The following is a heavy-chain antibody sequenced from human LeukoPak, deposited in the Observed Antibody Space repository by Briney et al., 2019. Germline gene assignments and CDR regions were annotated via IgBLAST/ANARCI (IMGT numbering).Heavy chain of an antibody. CDR3: ARDNLDQLLFY. V-gene: IGHV3-33*08. D-gene: IGHD2-2*01. J-gene: IGHJ4*02. CDR1: GFTFSNYA. Sequence: PGGSLRLSCEASGFTFSNYALSWVRQAPGKGLEWVAVIWYDGSNKYYADSVKGRFTISRDNSKNTLYLQMNSLRAEDTAVYYCARDNLDQLLFYWGQGTLVTVSS. CDR2: IWYDGSNK.